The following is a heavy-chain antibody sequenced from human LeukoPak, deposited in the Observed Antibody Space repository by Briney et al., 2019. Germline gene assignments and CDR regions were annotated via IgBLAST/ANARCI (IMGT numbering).Heavy chain of an antibody. CDR3: ARGARIAARRDNWFDP. J-gene: IGHJ5*02. V-gene: IGHV3-21*04. CDR2: ISSSSSYI. CDR1: GFTFSSYG. D-gene: IGHD6-6*01. Sequence: PGGSLRLSCAASGFTFSSYGMNWVRQAPGKGLEWVSSISSSSSYIYSADSVKGRFTISRDNAKNSLYLQMNSLRAEDTALYYCARGARIAARRDNWFDPWGQGTLVTVSS.